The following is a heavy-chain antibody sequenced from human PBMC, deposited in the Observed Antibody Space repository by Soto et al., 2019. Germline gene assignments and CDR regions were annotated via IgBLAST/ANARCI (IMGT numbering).Heavy chain of an antibody. D-gene: IGHD3-10*01. J-gene: IGHJ4*02. Sequence: GGSLRLSCAASGFTFDDYAMHWVRQAPGKGLEWVSGISWNSGSIGYADSVKGRFTISRDNAKNSLYLQMNSLRAEDTALYYCAKEASYYYGSGSYYNVGYWGQGTLVTVSS. CDR1: GFTFDDYA. V-gene: IGHV3-9*01. CDR2: ISWNSGSI. CDR3: AKEASYYYGSGSYYNVGY.